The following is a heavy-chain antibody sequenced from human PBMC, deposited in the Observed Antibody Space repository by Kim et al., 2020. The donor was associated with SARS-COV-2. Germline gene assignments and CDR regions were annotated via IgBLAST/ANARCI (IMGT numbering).Heavy chain of an antibody. V-gene: IGHV1-69*01. J-gene: IGHJ3*02. D-gene: IGHD3-9*01. Sequence: QNVQGRVTITADESTSTAYMELSGLRSEDTAVYYCASTGYDIPSHDAFDIWGQGTMVTVSS. CDR3: ASTGYDIPSHDAFDI.